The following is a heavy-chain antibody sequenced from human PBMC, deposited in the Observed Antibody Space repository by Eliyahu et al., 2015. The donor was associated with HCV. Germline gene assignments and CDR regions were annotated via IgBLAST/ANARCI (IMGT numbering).Heavy chain of an antibody. CDR2: INHSGST. CDR3: ARERVGWRSFDP. Sequence: QVQLQQWGAGLLKPSETLSLTCAVYGGSFSGYYWSWIRQPPGKGLEWIGEINHSGSTNYNPSLKSRVTISVDTSKNQFSLKLSSVTAADTAVYYCARERVGWRSFDPWGQGTLVTVSS. V-gene: IGHV4-34*01. D-gene: IGHD1-26*01. J-gene: IGHJ5*02. CDR1: GGSFSGYY.